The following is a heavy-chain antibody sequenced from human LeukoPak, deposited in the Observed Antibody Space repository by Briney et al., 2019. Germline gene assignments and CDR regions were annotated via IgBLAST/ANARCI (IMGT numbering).Heavy chain of an antibody. CDR3: AKVGYCTNGVCYNFDY. CDR1: GFTFSSYV. V-gene: IGHV3-23*01. J-gene: IGHJ4*02. Sequence: GGSLRLSCAASGFTFSSYVMSWVRQAPGKGLEWVSAISGSGGSTYYADSVKGRFTISRDNSKNTLYLQMNSLRAEDTAVYYCAKVGYCTNGVCYNFDYWGQGTLVTVSS. CDR2: ISGSGGST. D-gene: IGHD2-8*01.